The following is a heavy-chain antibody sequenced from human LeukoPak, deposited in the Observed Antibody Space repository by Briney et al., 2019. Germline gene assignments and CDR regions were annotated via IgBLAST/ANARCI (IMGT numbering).Heavy chain of an antibody. CDR2: INPSGGRT. D-gene: IGHD5-18*01. Sequence: GASVKVSCKASGGTFSSYAISWVRQAPGQGLEWMGVINPSGGRTTYAQKFQGRVTMTRDTSTSTVYMELSSLRSDDTAVYYCARVNSYGYYYYGMDVWGQGTTVTVSS. CDR1: GGTFSSYA. J-gene: IGHJ6*02. V-gene: IGHV1-46*01. CDR3: ARVNSYGYYYYGMDV.